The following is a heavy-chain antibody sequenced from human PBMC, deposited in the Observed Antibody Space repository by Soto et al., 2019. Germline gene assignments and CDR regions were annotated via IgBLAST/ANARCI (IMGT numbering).Heavy chain of an antibody. CDR3: VRGGRLTGTPAYMDV. Sequence: SETLSLTCAVYGGSFSGYYWSWIRQPPGKGLEWIGEINHSGSTNYNPSLKSRVTISVDTSKNQFSLKLSSVTAADTAVYYCVRGGRLTGTPAYMDVWGKGTTVTVSS. J-gene: IGHJ6*03. D-gene: IGHD1-20*01. CDR1: GGSFSGYY. CDR2: INHSGST. V-gene: IGHV4-34*01.